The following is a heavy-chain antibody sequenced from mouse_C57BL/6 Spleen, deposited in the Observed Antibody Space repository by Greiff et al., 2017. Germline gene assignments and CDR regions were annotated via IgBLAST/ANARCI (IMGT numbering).Heavy chain of an antibody. CDR1: GFSLSTSGMG. Sequence: QVQLKESGPGILQSSQTLSLTCSFSGFSLSTSGMGVSWIRQPSGKGLEWLAHIYWDDDKRYNPSLKSRLTISKDTSRNQVFLKITSVDTADTATYYCARGPYDYDGAWFAYWGQGTLVTVSA. CDR2: IYWDDDK. J-gene: IGHJ3*01. CDR3: ARGPYDYDGAWFAY. D-gene: IGHD2-4*01. V-gene: IGHV8-12*01.